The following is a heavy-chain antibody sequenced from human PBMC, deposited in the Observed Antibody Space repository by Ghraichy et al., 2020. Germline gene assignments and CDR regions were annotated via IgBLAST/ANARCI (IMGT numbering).Heavy chain of an antibody. CDR2: ISGSGGST. Sequence: GGSLRLSCAASGFTFSSYAMSWVRQAPGKGLEWVSAISGSGGSTYYADSVKGRFTISRDNSKNPLYLQMSSLRAEDTAVYYCAKEFNVDPSMGFYYYYMDGWGKGTTVTVSS. V-gene: IGHV3-23*01. D-gene: IGHD5-18*01. J-gene: IGHJ6*03. CDR3: AKEFNVDPSMGFYYYYMDG. CDR1: GFTFSSYA.